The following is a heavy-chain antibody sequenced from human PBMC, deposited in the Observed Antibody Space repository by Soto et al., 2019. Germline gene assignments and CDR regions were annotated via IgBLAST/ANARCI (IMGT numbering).Heavy chain of an antibody. CDR1: GFTFNSFG. D-gene: IGHD5-12*01. Sequence: GGSLRLSCAASGFTFNSFGMHWVRQAPGKGLEWVAVIWYDGSNKYYADSVKGRFTVSRDNSKNTLYLQMNSLRAEDTAVYYCAKDNRVPTTIEDWGQGTLVTVSS. J-gene: IGHJ4*02. CDR2: IWYDGSNK. V-gene: IGHV3-33*06. CDR3: AKDNRVPTTIED.